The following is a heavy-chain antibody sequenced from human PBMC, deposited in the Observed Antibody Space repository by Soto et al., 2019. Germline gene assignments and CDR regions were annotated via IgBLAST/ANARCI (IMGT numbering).Heavy chain of an antibody. Sequence: SETLSLTCSVWGGSSSSYYSSWIRQPPGKGLEWIGYIYYSGSTNYNPSLKSRVTISVDTSKNQFSLKLSSVTAADTAVYYCARTLLYGSGSYYNRYNWFDPWGQGTLVTVSS. D-gene: IGHD3-10*01. CDR2: IYYSGST. CDR3: ARTLLYGSGSYYNRYNWFDP. V-gene: IGHV4-59*01. CDR1: GGSSSSYY. J-gene: IGHJ5*02.